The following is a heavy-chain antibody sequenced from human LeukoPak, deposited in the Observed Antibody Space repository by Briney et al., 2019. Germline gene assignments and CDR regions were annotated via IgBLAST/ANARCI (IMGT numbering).Heavy chain of an antibody. D-gene: IGHD3-22*01. CDR1: GFTFSTYS. V-gene: IGHV3-21*01. CDR2: ISGSSIYI. Sequence: RGSLRLSRAASGFTFSTYSMNWVRPAPGEGLEWVSSISGSSIYIYYADSVKGRFTISRDNAKNSLYLQMNSLRAEDTAVYYCARDPPYYDSSGYYYDYWGQGTLVTVSS. J-gene: IGHJ4*02. CDR3: ARDPPYYDSSGYYYDY.